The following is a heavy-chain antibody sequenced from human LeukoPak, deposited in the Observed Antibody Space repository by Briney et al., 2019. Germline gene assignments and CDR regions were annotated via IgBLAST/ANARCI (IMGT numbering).Heavy chain of an antibody. Sequence: SETLSLTCNVSGASISSYYWSWIRQPAGKGLEWIGRIYTTGSTNYNPSLKSRVTMSVDTSKNHFSLKLNSVTAADTAVYYCARVAQDYAFDIWGQGTMVTVSS. D-gene: IGHD2-15*01. CDR3: ARVAQDYAFDI. V-gene: IGHV4-4*07. CDR2: IYTTGST. CDR1: GASISSYY. J-gene: IGHJ3*02.